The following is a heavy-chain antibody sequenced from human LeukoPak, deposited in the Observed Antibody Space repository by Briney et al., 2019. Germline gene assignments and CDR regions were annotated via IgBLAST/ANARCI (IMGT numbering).Heavy chain of an antibody. D-gene: IGHD5-24*01. Sequence: GGSLRLSCAASGFTFRSYDMDWVRQATGKGLEWVSAIGTAGDTYYPGSVKGRFTISRDNARDSLYLQMNSLRAEDTAVYYCARDTRPVEMATIDYWGQGTLVTVSS. CDR3: ARDTRPVEMATIDY. J-gene: IGHJ4*02. V-gene: IGHV3-13*01. CDR1: GFTFRSYD. CDR2: IGTAGDT.